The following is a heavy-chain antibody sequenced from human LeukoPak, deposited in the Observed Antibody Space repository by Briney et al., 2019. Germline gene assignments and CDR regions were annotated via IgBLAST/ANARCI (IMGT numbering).Heavy chain of an antibody. V-gene: IGHV3-74*01. CDR3: AKDMTGPDDS. CDR1: GFPFSAYW. J-gene: IGHJ4*02. D-gene: IGHD3-16*01. Sequence: GGSQRLSCAASGFPFSAYWVHWVRQAPGKGLVWVSRINTDGTYTSYADSVKGRFTISRDNAQNTLFLQMTSLRVEDTAVYYCAKDMTGPDDSWGPGTLVTVSS. CDR2: INTDGTYT.